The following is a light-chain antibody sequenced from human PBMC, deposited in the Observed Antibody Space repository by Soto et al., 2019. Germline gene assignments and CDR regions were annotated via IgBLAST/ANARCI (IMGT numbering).Light chain of an antibody. CDR1: SSDVGSFNY. CDR3: VSYATSTTPYV. CDR2: EVT. V-gene: IGLV2-14*01. J-gene: IGLJ1*01. Sequence: QSVLTQPASVSGSPGQSITISCTATSSDVGSFNYVSWYQHHPGKAPKLMIYEVTSRPSGVSNRFSGSKSGNTASLTISGLQAEDEADYYCVSYATSTTPYVLGYGTKVTVL.